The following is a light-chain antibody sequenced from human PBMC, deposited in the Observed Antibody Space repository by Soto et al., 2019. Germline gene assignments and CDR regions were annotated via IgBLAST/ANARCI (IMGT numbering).Light chain of an antibody. Sequence: EIVLTHSPGTLSFSPGEGATLSCRASQRVSSGYLAGYQQKPGQAPRLLIYGASSRATGIPDRFSGSGSGTDFTLTISRLEPEDFAVYYCQQYGSSPFITFGQGTRLEIK. CDR2: GAS. CDR3: QQYGSSPFIT. CDR1: QRVSSGY. J-gene: IGKJ5*01. V-gene: IGKV3-20*01.